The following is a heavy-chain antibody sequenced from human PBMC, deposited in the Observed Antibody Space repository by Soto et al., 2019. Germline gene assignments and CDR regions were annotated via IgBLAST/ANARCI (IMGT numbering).Heavy chain of an antibody. D-gene: IGHD2-2*01. CDR2: ISSSSSYI. CDR1: GVNFSSYS. Sequence: RVSCAVSGVNFSSYSMNWVRKDPGKGLEWVSSISSSSSYIYYADSVKGRFTISRDNAKNSLYLQMNSLRAEDTAVYYCARLSGTSYCSSTSCYHNWFDPWGQGTLVTVSS. J-gene: IGHJ5*02. CDR3: ARLSGTSYCSSTSCYHNWFDP. V-gene: IGHV3-21*01.